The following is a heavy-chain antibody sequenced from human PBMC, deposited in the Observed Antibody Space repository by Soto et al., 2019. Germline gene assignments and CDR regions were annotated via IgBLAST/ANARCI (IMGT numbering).Heavy chain of an antibody. J-gene: IGHJ4*02. D-gene: IGHD3-3*01. CDR2: ISGSGNTI. V-gene: IGHV3-23*01. Sequence: GGSLRLSCAASGFTFRTNAMSWVRQAPGMGLEFVSLISGSGNTIYYADSVKGRFTISRDNSKNTVSLQMNSLRAEDTAVYYCAKVGYDTYGYYLRSLDYWGQGTLVTVSS. CDR3: AKVGYDTYGYYLRSLDY. CDR1: GFTFRTNA.